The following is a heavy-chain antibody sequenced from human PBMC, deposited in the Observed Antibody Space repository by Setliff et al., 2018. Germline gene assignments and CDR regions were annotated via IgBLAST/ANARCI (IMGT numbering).Heavy chain of an antibody. D-gene: IGHD2-21*01. CDR2: VSFSGSA. CDR1: GVSIGDTYYY. J-gene: IGHJ6*02. Sequence: PSETLSLTCTVSGVSIGDTYYYWAWIRQPPGKGLEWVGSVSFSGSAYFSPSLKSRVAISLDTSTNVFSLKLSSLIAADTAVYYCAKDSLEVVIALHGMDVCGQGTTVTVSS. CDR3: AKDSLEVVIALHGMDV. V-gene: IGHV4-39*02.